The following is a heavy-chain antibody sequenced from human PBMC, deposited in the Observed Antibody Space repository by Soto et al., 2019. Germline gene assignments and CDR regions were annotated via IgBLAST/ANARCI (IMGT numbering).Heavy chain of an antibody. CDR1: GDSLGNYY. CDR2: VSSSGTT. J-gene: IGHJ6*02. D-gene: IGHD3-9*01. Sequence: ETLSLTCTVSGDSLGNYYWFWIRQPVGKGLEWIGRVSSSGTTDANPTLNSRATMSIDTSKNQFSLRLRSVTAADTAVYYCARADYEILTGSYAMDVWGQGTTVTVSS. CDR3: ARADYEILTGSYAMDV. V-gene: IGHV4-4*07.